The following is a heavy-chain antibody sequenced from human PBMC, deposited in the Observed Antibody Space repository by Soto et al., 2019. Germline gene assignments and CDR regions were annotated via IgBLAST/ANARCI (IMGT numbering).Heavy chain of an antibody. D-gene: IGHD3-9*01. CDR3: ARKKEYYDILTGYYPLNYYYYYGMDV. Sequence: ASVKVSCKASGGTFSSYAISWVRQAPGQGLEWMGGIIPIFGTANYAQKFQGRVTITADESTSTAYMELSSLRSEDTAVYYCARKKEYYDILTGYYPLNYYYYYGMDVWGQGTTVTVSS. CDR2: IIPIFGTA. CDR1: GGTFSSYA. J-gene: IGHJ6*02. V-gene: IGHV1-69*13.